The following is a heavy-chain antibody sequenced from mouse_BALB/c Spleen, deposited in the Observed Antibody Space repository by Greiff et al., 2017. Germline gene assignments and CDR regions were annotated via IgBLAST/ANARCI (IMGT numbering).Heavy chain of an antibody. Sequence: EVQGVESGGDLVKPGGSLKLSCAASGFTFSSYGMSWVRQTPDKRLEWVATISSGGSYTYYPDSVKGRFTISRDNAKNTLYLQMSSLKSEDTAMYYCARPEGRFAYWGQGTLVTVSA. CDR3: ARPEGRFAY. V-gene: IGHV5-6*01. CDR1: GFTFSSYG. J-gene: IGHJ3*01. CDR2: ISSGGSYT.